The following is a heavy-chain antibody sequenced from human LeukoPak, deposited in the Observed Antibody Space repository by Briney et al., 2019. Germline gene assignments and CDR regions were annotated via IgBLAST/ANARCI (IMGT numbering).Heavy chain of an antibody. CDR2: IRWNSGSI. CDR1: GFTFEDYA. Sequence: GGSLRLSCAASGFTFEDYAMHWVRQAPGKGLEWVSGIRWNSGSIGYADSVKGRFTISRDNAKNSLYLQMNSLRAEDTAVYYCAELGITMIGGVWGKGTTVTISS. D-gene: IGHD3-10*02. CDR3: AELGITMIGGV. V-gene: IGHV3-9*01. J-gene: IGHJ6*04.